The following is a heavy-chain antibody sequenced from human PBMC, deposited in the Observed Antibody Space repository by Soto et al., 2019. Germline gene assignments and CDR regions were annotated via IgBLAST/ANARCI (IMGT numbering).Heavy chain of an antibody. J-gene: IGHJ5*01. CDR1: GDSVSSSSVT. D-gene: IGHD1-26*01. CDR2: TYYRSKWYN. CDR3: VRLIGNSWLDF. V-gene: IGHV6-1*01. Sequence: SQTLSLTCAISGDSVSSSSVTWNWIRQSPSRDLEWLGRTYYRSKWYNDYAESVKSRITINPGTSKNQFSLHLNSVTPEDTAVNYCVRLIGNSWLDFWGQGTLVTVSS.